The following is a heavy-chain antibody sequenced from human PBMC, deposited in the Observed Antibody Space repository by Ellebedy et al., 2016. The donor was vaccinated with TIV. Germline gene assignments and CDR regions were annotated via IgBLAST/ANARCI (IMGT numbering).Heavy chain of an antibody. CDR3: TRNSGPEGGFDS. V-gene: IGHV4-39*01. Sequence: SETLSLXXTVSGDSISSSYYWGWIRQPPGKGLEWIGSIYYSGITNYKPSLNSRVTISVDTSKNQFSLKLTSVATADTAVYYCTRNSGPEGGFDSWGQGTLVTVSS. CDR2: IYYSGIT. D-gene: IGHD3-10*01. CDR1: GDSISSSYY. J-gene: IGHJ4*02.